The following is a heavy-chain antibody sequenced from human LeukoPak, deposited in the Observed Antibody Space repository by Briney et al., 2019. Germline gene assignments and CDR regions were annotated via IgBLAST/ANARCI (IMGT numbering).Heavy chain of an antibody. D-gene: IGHD2-15*01. CDR2: IYYSGST. V-gene: IGHV4-31*03. J-gene: IGHJ3*02. Sequence: SQTLSLICPVSGGSISSGGYYWSWIRQPPGKGLEWIGYIYYSGSTYYIPSLKSRVTISVDTSKNQFSLKLSSVTAADTAVYYCARGLYCSGGSCYWGDAFDIWGQGTMVTVSS. CDR3: ARGLYCSGGSCYWGDAFDI. CDR1: GGSISSGGYY.